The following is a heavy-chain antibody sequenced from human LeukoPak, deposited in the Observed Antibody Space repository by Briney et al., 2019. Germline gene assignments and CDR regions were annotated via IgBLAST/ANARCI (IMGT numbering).Heavy chain of an antibody. V-gene: IGHV3-30-3*01. CDR2: ISYDGSNK. J-gene: IGHJ5*02. CDR3: ARHYYDTRGPQGFDP. CDR1: GFTFSSYA. D-gene: IGHD3-22*01. Sequence: PGGSLRLSCAASGFTFSSYAMHWVRQAPGKGLEWVAVISYDGSNKYYADSVKGRFTISRDNSKNTVYLQMNSLRVDDTAVYFCARHYYDTRGPQGFDPWGQGTLVTVSS.